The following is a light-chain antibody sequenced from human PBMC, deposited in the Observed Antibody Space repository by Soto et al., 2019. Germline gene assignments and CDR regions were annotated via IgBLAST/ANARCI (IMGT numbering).Light chain of an antibody. CDR1: QSVSSIY. CDR3: QQYSSSPPGFT. V-gene: IGKV3-20*01. J-gene: IGKJ3*01. Sequence: EIVLTQSPGTLSLSPGERATLSCRASQSVSSIYVDWYQQRPGQAPRLLIFGASYRATSIPDRLSGSGSGTDFTLTISRLEPEEFAVYYCQQYSSSPPGFTFGPGTKLDSK. CDR2: GAS.